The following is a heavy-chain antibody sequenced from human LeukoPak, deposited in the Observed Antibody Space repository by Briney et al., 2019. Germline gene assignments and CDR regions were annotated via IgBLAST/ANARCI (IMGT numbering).Heavy chain of an antibody. J-gene: IGHJ4*02. D-gene: IGHD3-10*01. Sequence: ASVKVSCKASGYTFTSYAMHWVRQAPGQRLEWMGWINAGNGNTKYSQKFQGRVTITRDTSASTAYMELSSLRSEDTAVYYCARASNYGSGSYYFVPLDYWGQGTLVTVSS. V-gene: IGHV1-3*01. CDR3: ARASNYGSGSYYFVPLDY. CDR2: INAGNGNT. CDR1: GYTFTSYA.